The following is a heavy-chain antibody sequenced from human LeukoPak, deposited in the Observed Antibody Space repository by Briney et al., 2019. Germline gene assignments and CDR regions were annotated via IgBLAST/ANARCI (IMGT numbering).Heavy chain of an antibody. J-gene: IGHJ3*02. D-gene: IGHD5-18*01. CDR2: IYYSGST. CDR1: GGSISSSSYY. CDR3: ARDTQVVEYSYGYRDAFDI. V-gene: IGHV4-39*07. Sequence: PSETLSLTCTVSGGSISSSSYYWGWIRQPPGKGLEWVGSIYYSGSTYYNPSLKSRVTISVDTSKNQFSLKLSSVTAADTAVYYCARDTQVVEYSYGYRDAFDIWGQGTMATVSS.